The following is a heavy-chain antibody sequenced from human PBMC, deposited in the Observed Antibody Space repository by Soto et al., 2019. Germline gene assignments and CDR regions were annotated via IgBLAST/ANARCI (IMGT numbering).Heavy chain of an antibody. D-gene: IGHD3-3*01. Sequence: EVQLLESGGGLVQPGGTLRLSCAAAGFTFSNYALTWVRQSPGKGLEWVSTFSGSGGSTYYADSVRGRFTISRDNSKNTLFLQMNSLRGEDTAIYYCARDWTGDTCPCLDVWGQGTTVSVSS. CDR1: GFTFSNYA. V-gene: IGHV3-23*01. J-gene: IGHJ6*02. CDR2: FSGSGGST. CDR3: ARDWTGDTCPCLDV.